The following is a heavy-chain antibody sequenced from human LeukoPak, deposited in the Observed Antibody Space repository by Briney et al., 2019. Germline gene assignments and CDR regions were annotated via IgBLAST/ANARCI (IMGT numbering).Heavy chain of an antibody. V-gene: IGHV3-21*01. CDR1: GFTFSSYS. D-gene: IGHD6-13*01. CDR3: ARENRAAAGIFDY. CDR2: ISSSSSYI. J-gene: IGHJ4*02. Sequence: AGGSLRLSCAASGFTFSSYSMNWVRQAPGKGLEWVSSISSSSSYIYYADSVKGRFTISRDNAKNSLYLQMNSLRAEDTAVYYCARENRAAAGIFDYWGQGTLVTVSS.